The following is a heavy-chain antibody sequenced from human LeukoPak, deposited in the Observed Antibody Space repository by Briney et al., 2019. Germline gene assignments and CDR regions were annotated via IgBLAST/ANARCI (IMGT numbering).Heavy chain of an antibody. J-gene: IGHJ4*02. CDR2: HYHTGRI. V-gene: IGHV4-39*07. CDR3: ARDGSDNWGLFDN. Sequence: SETLSLTCAVYGGAFSGTSYCWGWIRQPPGKGPEWIGSHYHTGRIYHNPSLNSRVTISVDTSKNQFSLKLSSVTDADTAVYYCARDGSDNWGLFDNWGRGTLVTVSS. D-gene: IGHD1-1*01. CDR1: GGAFSGTSYC.